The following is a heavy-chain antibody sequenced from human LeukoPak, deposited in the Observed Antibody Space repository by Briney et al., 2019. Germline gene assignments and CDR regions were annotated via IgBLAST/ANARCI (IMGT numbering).Heavy chain of an antibody. D-gene: IGHD5-18*01. V-gene: IGHV3-9*01. CDR2: ISWSSGSI. J-gene: IGHJ4*02. Sequence: GGSLRLSCAASGFTFDDYAMHWVRQAPGKGLEWVSGISWSSGSIAYADSVKGRFSISRDKAKNSLYLQMNSLRAEDTALYYCAKDGARGYSYGYPFDYWGQGTLVTVSS. CDR1: GFTFDDYA. CDR3: AKDGARGYSYGYPFDY.